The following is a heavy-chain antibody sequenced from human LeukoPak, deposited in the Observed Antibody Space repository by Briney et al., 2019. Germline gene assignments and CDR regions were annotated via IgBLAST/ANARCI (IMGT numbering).Heavy chain of an antibody. D-gene: IGHD1-26*01. CDR3: ARLIIGTTTNYYYMDV. CDR1: GYRFSSYW. Sequence: GESLKISFKGSGYRFSSYWIGWVRQMPGKGLEWMGIIYPGDSDTRYSPSFQGQVNISADKSISTAYLQWSSLKASDTAMYYCARLIIGTTTNYYYMDVWGKGTTVTISS. J-gene: IGHJ6*03. CDR2: IYPGDSDT. V-gene: IGHV5-51*01.